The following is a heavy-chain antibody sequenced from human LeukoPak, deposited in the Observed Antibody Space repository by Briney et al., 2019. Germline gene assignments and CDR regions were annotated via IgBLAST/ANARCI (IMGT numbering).Heavy chain of an antibody. J-gene: IGHJ4*02. Sequence: GGSLRLSCAASGFTFGSYAMSWVRQAPGKGLEWVSAISGSGGSTYYADSVKGRFTISRDNSKNTLYLQMNSLRAEDTAVYYCAKTGSGSYSQPYYFDYWGQGTLVTVSS. D-gene: IGHD1-26*01. V-gene: IGHV3-23*01. CDR2: ISGSGGST. CDR3: AKTGSGSYSQPYYFDY. CDR1: GFTFGSYA.